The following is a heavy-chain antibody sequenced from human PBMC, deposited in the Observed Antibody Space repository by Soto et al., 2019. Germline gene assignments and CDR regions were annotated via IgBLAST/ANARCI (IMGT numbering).Heavy chain of an antibody. CDR1: GFTFSDHY. CDR2: IRNKANSYAT. Sequence: PGGSLRLSCAASGFTFSDHYMDWVRQAPGKGLEWVGRIRNKANSYATEYAASVKGRFTISRDDSKNSLYLQMNSLRDEDTAVYYCARDGNRGYDMDVWGQGTTVTVSS. CDR3: ARDGNRGYDMDV. J-gene: IGHJ6*02. V-gene: IGHV3-72*01.